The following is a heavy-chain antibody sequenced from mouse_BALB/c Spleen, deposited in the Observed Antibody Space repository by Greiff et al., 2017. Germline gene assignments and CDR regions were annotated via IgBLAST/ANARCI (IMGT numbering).Heavy chain of an antibody. V-gene: IGHV1-9*01. J-gene: IGHJ4*01. CDR3: ARARYGTRMDY. CDR1: GYTFSSYW. CDR2: ILPGSGST. D-gene: IGHD2-10*02. Sequence: QVQLQQSGAELMKPGASVKISCKATGYTFSSYWIEWVKQRPGHGLEWIGEILPGSGSTNYNEKFKGKATFTADTSSNTAYMQLSSLTSEDSAVYYCARARYGTRMDYWGQGTSVTVSS.